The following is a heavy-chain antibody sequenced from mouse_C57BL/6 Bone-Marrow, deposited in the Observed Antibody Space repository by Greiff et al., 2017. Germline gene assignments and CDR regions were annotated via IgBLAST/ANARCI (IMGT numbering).Heavy chain of an antibody. Sequence: QVQLQQPGAELVKPGASVKLSCKASGYTFTSYWMQWVKQRPGQGLEWIGEIDPSDSYTNYNQKFKGKATLTVDTSSSTAYMQLSSLTSEDSAVYYCAREIYYGSSWFAYWGQGTLVTVSA. J-gene: IGHJ3*01. CDR1: GYTFTSYW. CDR3: AREIYYGSSWFAY. V-gene: IGHV1-50*01. CDR2: IDPSDSYT. D-gene: IGHD1-1*01.